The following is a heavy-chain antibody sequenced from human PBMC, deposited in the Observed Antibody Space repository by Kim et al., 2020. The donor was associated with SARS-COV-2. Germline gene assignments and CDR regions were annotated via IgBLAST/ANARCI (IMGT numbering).Heavy chain of an antibody. CDR3: ARNSVRGSGSYYPGVGWFDP. D-gene: IGHD3-10*01. Sequence: SETLSLTCAVYGGSFSGYYWSWIRQPPGKGLEWIGEINHSGSTKYNPSLKSRVTISVDTSKNQFSLKLSSVTAADTAVYYCARNSVRGSGSYYPGVGWFDPWGQGTLVTVSS. CDR1: GGSFSGYY. J-gene: IGHJ5*02. CDR2: INHSGST. V-gene: IGHV4-34*01.